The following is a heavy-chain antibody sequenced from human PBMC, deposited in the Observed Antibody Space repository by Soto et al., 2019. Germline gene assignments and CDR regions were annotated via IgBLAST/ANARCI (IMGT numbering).Heavy chain of an antibody. CDR2: IYYSGST. CDR3: ARDASPDNDYGDYGWFDP. J-gene: IGHJ5*02. CDR1: GGSISSYY. D-gene: IGHD4-17*01. Sequence: TLSLTCTVSGGSISSYYWSWIRQPPGKGLEWIGYIYYSGSTNYNPSLKSRVTISVDTSKNQFSLKLSSVTAADTAVYYCARDASPDNDYGDYGWFDPWGQGTLVTVSS. V-gene: IGHV4-59*01.